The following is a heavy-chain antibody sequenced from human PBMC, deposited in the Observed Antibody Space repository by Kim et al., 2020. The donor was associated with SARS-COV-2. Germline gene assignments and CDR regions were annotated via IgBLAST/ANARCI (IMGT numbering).Heavy chain of an antibody. CDR2: ST. V-gene: IGHV3-43*01. J-gene: IGHJ5*02. D-gene: IGHD3-3*01. Sequence: STYYAESVKRRFTICRDNSENSLYLQRNSLRTEDTALYYCAKELLFFISPWGQGTLVTVTS. CDR3: AKELLFFISP.